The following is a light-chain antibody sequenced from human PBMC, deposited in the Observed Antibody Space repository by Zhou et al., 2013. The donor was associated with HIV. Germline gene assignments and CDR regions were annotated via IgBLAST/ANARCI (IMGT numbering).Light chain of an antibody. CDR2: ATS. Sequence: IQLTQSPSSLSASVGDRVTITCRASQGIRSYLAWYQQKPGKAPKLLIYATSTLQSGVPSRFSGSESGTDFTLTISSLQAEDFATYYCQEYNSYAVFTFGPGTKVEIK. CDR1: QGIRSY. CDR3: QEYNSYAVFT. V-gene: IGKV1-9*01. J-gene: IGKJ3*01.